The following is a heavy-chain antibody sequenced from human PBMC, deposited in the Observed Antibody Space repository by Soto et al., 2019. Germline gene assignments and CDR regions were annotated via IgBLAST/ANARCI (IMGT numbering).Heavy chain of an antibody. D-gene: IGHD3-9*01. CDR3: ARHGVGDILTGQPDY. J-gene: IGHJ4*02. Sequence: GESLKISCKGSGYSFTSYWIAWVRQVPGKGLELMGVIYPGDSDIRYSPSFQGQVTISADKSISTAYLQWSSLKASDTAMYYCARHGVGDILTGQPDYWGQGTLVTVSS. V-gene: IGHV5-51*01. CDR2: IYPGDSDI. CDR1: GYSFTSYW.